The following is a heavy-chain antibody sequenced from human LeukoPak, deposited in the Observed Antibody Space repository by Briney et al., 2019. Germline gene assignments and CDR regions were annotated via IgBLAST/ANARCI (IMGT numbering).Heavy chain of an antibody. J-gene: IGHJ6*03. V-gene: IGHV3-23*01. CDR1: GFTFSSYG. CDR3: AKDSSGSYYDYMDV. Sequence: GRSLRLSCAASGFTFSSYGMHWVRQAPGKGLEWVSAISGSGGSTYYADSVKGRFAISRDNSKNTLYLQMNSLRTEDTAIYYCAKDSSGSYYDYMDVWGKGTTVTVSS. CDR2: ISGSGGST. D-gene: IGHD3-10*01.